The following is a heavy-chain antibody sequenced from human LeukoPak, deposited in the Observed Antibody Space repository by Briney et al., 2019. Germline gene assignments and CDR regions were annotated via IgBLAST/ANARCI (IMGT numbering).Heavy chain of an antibody. J-gene: IGHJ2*01. V-gene: IGHV4-61*01. D-gene: IGHD1-26*01. Sequence: SETLSLTCTVSAGSVSSGSYYWSWIRQPPGKGLEWIGYIYYSGSTKYNPSLKSRVTISADTSKNQFSLKLSSVTAADTAIYYCAKDRTVGASYWYFDLWGRGTLVTVSS. CDR1: AGSVSSGSYY. CDR2: IYYSGST. CDR3: AKDRTVGASYWYFDL.